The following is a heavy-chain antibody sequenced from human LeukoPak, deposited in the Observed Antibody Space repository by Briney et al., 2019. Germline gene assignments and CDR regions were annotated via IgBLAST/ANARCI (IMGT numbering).Heavy chain of an antibody. Sequence: GESLKISCKGSGYSFTSYWIGWVRQMPGKGLEWMGIIYPGDSDTRYSPSFQGQATISADTSISTAYLQWSSLKASDTAMYYCARPRPRYCSSTSCSYFDYWGQGTLVTVSS. J-gene: IGHJ4*02. V-gene: IGHV5-51*01. CDR1: GYSFTSYW. D-gene: IGHD2-2*01. CDR2: IYPGDSDT. CDR3: ARPRPRYCSSTSCSYFDY.